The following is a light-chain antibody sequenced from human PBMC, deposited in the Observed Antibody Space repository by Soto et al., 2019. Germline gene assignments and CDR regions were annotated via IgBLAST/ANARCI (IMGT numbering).Light chain of an antibody. CDR1: QSVLYSSNNKNY. CDR2: WAS. Sequence: DIVMTQSPDSLAVSLGERATIKCKSSQSVLYSSNNKNYLAWYQQKPGQPPKLLIYWASTRESGVPDRFSGSGYGTDFTLTISSLQAEDVAVYYCQQYYSTPLTFGGGTKVEIK. CDR3: QQYYSTPLT. J-gene: IGKJ4*01. V-gene: IGKV4-1*01.